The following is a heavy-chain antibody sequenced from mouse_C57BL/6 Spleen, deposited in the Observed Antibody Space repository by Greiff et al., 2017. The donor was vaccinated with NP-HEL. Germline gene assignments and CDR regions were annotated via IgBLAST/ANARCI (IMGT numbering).Heavy chain of an antibody. CDR2: FYPGSGSI. CDR3: ARHEERGYAYVPWFAY. V-gene: IGHV1-62-2*01. D-gene: IGHD2-2*01. J-gene: IGHJ3*01. CDR1: GYTFTEYT. Sequence: VQLQQSGAELVKPGASVKLSCKASGYTFTEYTIHWVKQRSGQGLEWIGWFYPGSGSIKYNEKFKDKATLTADKSSSTVYMELSRLTSEDSAVYVCARHEERGYAYVPWFAYWGQGTLVTVSA.